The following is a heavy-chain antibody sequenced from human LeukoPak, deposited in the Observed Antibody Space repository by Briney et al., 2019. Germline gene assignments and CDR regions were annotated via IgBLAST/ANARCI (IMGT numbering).Heavy chain of an antibody. CDR2: INHSGST. CDR3: ARVSPRPIVGATINAFDI. CDR1: GGSFSGYY. D-gene: IGHD1-26*01. V-gene: IGHV4-34*01. J-gene: IGHJ3*02. Sequence: XETLSLTCAVYGGSFSGYYWSWIRQPPGKGLEWIGEINHSGSTNYNPSLKSRVTMSVDTSKNQFSLKLSSVTAADTAVYYCARVSPRPIVGATINAFDIWGQGTMVTVSS.